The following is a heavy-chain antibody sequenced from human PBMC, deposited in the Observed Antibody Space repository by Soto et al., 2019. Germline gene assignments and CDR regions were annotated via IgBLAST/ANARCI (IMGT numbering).Heavy chain of an antibody. CDR2: IKSKTDGGTT. J-gene: IGHJ4*02. CDR1: GFTFSNAW. D-gene: IGHD3-10*01. V-gene: IGHV3-15*07. Sequence: LRLSCAASGFTFSNAWMNWVRQAPGKGLEWVGRIKSKTDGGTTDYAAPVKGRFTISRDDSKNTLYLQMNSLKTEDTAVYYCTAEIQAYGSGSYFDYWGQGTLVTVSS. CDR3: TAEIQAYGSGSYFDY.